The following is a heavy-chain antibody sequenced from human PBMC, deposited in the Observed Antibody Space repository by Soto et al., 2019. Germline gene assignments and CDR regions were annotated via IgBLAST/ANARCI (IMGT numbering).Heavy chain of an antibody. Sequence: VSVKVSCKASGYTFTSYSMHWVRQAPGQRLEWMGWINAGNGNTKYSQKFQGVVTITRDTSTSTAYMGVGSLRFDGSAVYYCARRGTPIDDWSQGTLVTVSS. J-gene: IGHJ4*02. D-gene: IGHD3-16*01. CDR2: INAGNGNT. V-gene: IGHV1-3*01. CDR3: ARRGTPIDD. CDR1: GYTFTSYS.